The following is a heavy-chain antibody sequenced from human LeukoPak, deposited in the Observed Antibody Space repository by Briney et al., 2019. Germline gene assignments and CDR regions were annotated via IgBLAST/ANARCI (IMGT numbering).Heavy chain of an antibody. D-gene: IGHD3-3*01. J-gene: IGHJ4*02. CDR3: ARDLRAGSYYDFWSGYYLFDY. CDR2: ISAYNGNT. Sequence: ASVKVSCKASGYTFTGYYMHWVRQAPGQGLEWMGWISAYNGNTNYAQKLQGRVTMTTDTSTSTAYMELRSLRSDDTAVYYCARDLRAGSYYDFWSGYYLFDYWGQGTLVTVSS. V-gene: IGHV1-18*04. CDR1: GYTFTGYY.